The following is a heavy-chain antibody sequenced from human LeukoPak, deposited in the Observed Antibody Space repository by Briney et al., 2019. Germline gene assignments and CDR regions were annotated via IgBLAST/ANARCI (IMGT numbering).Heavy chain of an antibody. D-gene: IGHD3-9*01. CDR1: GFTFSSYA. J-gene: IGHJ4*02. CDR3: AKGRLDWLSLDY. CDR2: ISGGGGST. V-gene: IGHV3-23*01. Sequence: PGGSLRLSCAASGFTFSSYAMSSVRQAPGKGLKWVSAISGGGGSTYYADSVKGRFTISRDNSKNTLYLQMNSLRAEDTDVYYCAKGRLDWLSLDYWGQGTLVTVSS.